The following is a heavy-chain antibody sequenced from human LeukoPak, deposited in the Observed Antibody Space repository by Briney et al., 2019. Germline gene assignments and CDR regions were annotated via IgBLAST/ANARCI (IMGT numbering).Heavy chain of an antibody. J-gene: IGHJ4*02. Sequence: GGSLRLSCAASGFTFSSYAMSWVRQAPGEGLEWVSAISGSGSTIYYADSVKGRFTISRDNAKNSLYLQMNSLRAEDTAVYYCARATDPQDYYFDYWGQGTLVTVSS. CDR2: ISGSGSTI. V-gene: IGHV3-23*01. CDR3: ARATDPQDYYFDY. CDR1: GFTFSSYA. D-gene: IGHD4-11*01.